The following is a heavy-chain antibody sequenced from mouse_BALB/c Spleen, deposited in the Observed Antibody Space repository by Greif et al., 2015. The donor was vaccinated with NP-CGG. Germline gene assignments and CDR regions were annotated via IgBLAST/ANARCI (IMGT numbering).Heavy chain of an antibody. CDR3: ARHLLLRYYYAMDY. CDR2: ISYSGST. J-gene: IGHJ4*01. Sequence: EVKLQESGPSLVKPSQTLSLTCSVTGDSITSGYWNWIRKFPGNKLEYMGYISYSGSTYYNPSLKSRISITRDTSKNQYYLQLNSVTTEDTATYYCARHLLLRYYYAMDYWGQGTSVTVSS. D-gene: IGHD1-1*01. CDR1: GDSITSGY. V-gene: IGHV3-8*02.